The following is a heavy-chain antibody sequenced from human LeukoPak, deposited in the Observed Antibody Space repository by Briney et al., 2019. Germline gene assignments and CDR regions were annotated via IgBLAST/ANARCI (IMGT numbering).Heavy chain of an antibody. V-gene: IGHV1-46*01. D-gene: IGHD5-18*01. J-gene: IGHJ4*02. Sequence: ASVKVSCKASGYTFTNYNRHWVRQAPGQGLEWMGIINPSGGSTSYAQKFQGRVTVTRDTSTSTVYMELSSLRSEDTAVYYCARYIYGYLHYWGQGTLVTVSS. CDR2: INPSGGST. CDR1: GYTFTNYN. CDR3: ARYIYGYLHY.